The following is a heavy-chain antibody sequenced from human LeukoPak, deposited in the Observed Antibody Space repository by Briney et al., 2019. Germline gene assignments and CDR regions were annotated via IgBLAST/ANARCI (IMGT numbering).Heavy chain of an antibody. D-gene: IGHD3-22*01. Sequence: PGGSLRLSCAASGFTFSSYAMNWVRQAPVKGLEWVSGISGSGRDTYYADSVKGRFTISRDNSKNTLYLHMNSLRADDTAVYYCATNYYDSSGYFPDFDYWGQGALVSVSS. CDR1: GFTFSSYA. CDR3: ATNYYDSSGYFPDFDY. V-gene: IGHV3-23*01. J-gene: IGHJ4*02. CDR2: ISGSGRDT.